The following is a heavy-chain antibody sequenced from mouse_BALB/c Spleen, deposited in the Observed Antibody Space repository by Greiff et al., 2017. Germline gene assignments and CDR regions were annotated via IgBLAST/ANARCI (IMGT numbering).Heavy chain of an antibody. V-gene: IGHV1-7*01. CDR3: ASTTGYAMDY. D-gene: IGHD1-1*01. CDR2: INPSTGYT. CDR1: GYTFTSYW. J-gene: IGHJ4*01. Sequence: VQLQQSGAELAKPGASVKMSCKASGYTFTSYWMPWVKQRPGQGLEWIGYINPSTGYTEYNQKFKDKATLTADKSSSTAYMQLSSLTSEDSAVYYCASTTGYAMDYWGQGTSVTVSS.